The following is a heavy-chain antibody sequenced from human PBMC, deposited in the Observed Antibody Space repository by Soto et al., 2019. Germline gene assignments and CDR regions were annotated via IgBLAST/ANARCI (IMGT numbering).Heavy chain of an antibody. CDR3: AKDISVVAATPNYYMDV. Sequence: QVQLVESGGGVVQPGRSLRLSCAASGFTFSSYGMHWVRQAPGKGLEWVAVISYDGSNKYYADSVKGRFTISRDNSKNTLYLQVNSLRAEDTAVYYCAKDISVVAATPNYYMDVWGKGTTVTVSS. V-gene: IGHV3-30*18. CDR1: GFTFSSYG. D-gene: IGHD2-15*01. J-gene: IGHJ6*03. CDR2: ISYDGSNK.